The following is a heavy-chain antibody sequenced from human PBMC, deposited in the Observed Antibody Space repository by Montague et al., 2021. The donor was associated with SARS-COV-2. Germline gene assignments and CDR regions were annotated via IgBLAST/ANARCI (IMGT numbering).Heavy chain of an antibody. CDR3: ATIGNSHWYFHL. V-gene: IGHV3-21*01. Sequence: SLRLSCAASGFTFNTYIMNWVRQAPGKGLEWVSAITSSSTYIYCADSVKGRFTISRDNAKNSLYLQMNSLRAEDTAVYCCATIGNSHWYFHLWGRGTLVTVSS. CDR2: ITSSSTYI. D-gene: IGHD4-23*01. J-gene: IGHJ2*01. CDR1: GFTFNTYI.